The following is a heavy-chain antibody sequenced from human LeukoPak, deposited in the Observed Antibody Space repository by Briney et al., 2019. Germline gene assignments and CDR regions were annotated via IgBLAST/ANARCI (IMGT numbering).Heavy chain of an antibody. CDR2: IYYSGST. CDR1: GGSISRSSYY. CDR3: ARDPGSSGSRRAFDI. J-gene: IGHJ3*02. Sequence: PSETLSLTCTVSGGSISRSSYYWGWIRQPPGKGLEWIGSIYYSGSTNYNPSLKSRVTISVDTSKTQFSLKLSSVTAADTAVYYCARDPGSSGSRRAFDIWGQGTMVTVSS. V-gene: IGHV4-39*07. D-gene: IGHD1-26*01.